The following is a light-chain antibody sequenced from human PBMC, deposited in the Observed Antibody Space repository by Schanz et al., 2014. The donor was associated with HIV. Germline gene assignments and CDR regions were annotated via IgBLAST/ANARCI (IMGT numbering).Light chain of an antibody. J-gene: IGLJ1*01. V-gene: IGLV2-14*01. CDR2: DVS. CDR1: SSDVGGYNY. CDR3: CSYAGSSTPYV. Sequence: QSALTQPASVSGSPGQSITISCTGTSSDVGGYNYVSWYQQHPGKAPKLMIYDVSNRPSGFSNRFSGSKSGNTASLTISGLQAEDEADYYCCSYAGSSTPYVFGAGTKLTVL.